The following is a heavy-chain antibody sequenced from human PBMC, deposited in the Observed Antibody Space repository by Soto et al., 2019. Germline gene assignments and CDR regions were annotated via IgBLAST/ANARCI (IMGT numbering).Heavy chain of an antibody. CDR2: ITASGYSA. Sequence: GGSLRLSCAASGLPFSNYAVTWVRQAPGEGLEWVSIITASGYSAYYGGAVKGRFTTSRDNSRSTLYLQMNGLRADDTAVYYCAKGDLLWDPFDLWGQGTLVTVSS. CDR3: AKGDLLWDPFDL. CDR1: GLPFSNYA. D-gene: IGHD3-16*01. V-gene: IGHV3-23*01. J-gene: IGHJ4*02.